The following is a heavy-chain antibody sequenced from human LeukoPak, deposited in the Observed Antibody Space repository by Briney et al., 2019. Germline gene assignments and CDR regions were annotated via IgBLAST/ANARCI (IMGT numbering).Heavy chain of an antibody. CDR1: GGSISGYS. D-gene: IGHD1-14*01. J-gene: IGHJ5*02. CDR2: VCTSGNT. Sequence: PSETLSLTRSVCGGSISGYSWSWIRQSAAKGLEWIGRVCTSGNTNYNPSFKSRVTMSIDTSKKQFSLKLYTVTAADTAVYYCARDNPAGPWGQGTLVTVSS. V-gene: IGHV4-4*07. CDR3: ARDNPAGP.